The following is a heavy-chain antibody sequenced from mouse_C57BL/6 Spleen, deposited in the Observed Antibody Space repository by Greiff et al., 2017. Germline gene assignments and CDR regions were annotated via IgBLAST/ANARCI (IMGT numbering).Heavy chain of an antibody. J-gene: IGHJ4*01. CDR1: GYTFTSYG. CDR2: IYPRSGNT. V-gene: IGHV1-81*01. D-gene: IGHD1-1*01. CDR3: ARPDYYGSSYGYAMDY. Sequence: VQLQESGAELARPGASVKLSCKASGYTFTSYGISWVKQRTGQGLEWIGEIYPRSGNTYYNEKFKGKATLTADKSSSTAYMELRSLTSEDSAVYFCARPDYYGSSYGYAMDYWGQGTSVTVSS.